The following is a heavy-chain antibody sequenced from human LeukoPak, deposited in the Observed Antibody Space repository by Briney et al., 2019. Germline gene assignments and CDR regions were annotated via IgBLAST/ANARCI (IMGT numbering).Heavy chain of an antibody. D-gene: IGHD3-3*01. Sequence: PSETLSLTCAVYRGSFSGYYWSWIRQPPGKGLEWIGEINHSGSTKYNPSLKSRVTISVDTSKNQFSLKLSSVTAADTAVYYCAVKYYDFWSGYYAAFDYWGQGTLVTVSS. CDR2: INHSGST. CDR1: RGSFSGYY. V-gene: IGHV4-34*01. J-gene: IGHJ4*02. CDR3: AVKYYDFWSGYYAAFDY.